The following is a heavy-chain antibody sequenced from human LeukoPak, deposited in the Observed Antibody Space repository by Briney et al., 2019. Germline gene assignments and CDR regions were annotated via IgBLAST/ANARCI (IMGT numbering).Heavy chain of an antibody. CDR1: GFTFSSYE. D-gene: IGHD6-19*01. CDR3: ARDRGLYSSGWYFDY. CDR2: ITSSGSTR. V-gene: IGHV3-48*03. J-gene: IGHJ4*02. Sequence: GGSLRLSCAASGFTFSSYEMNWVRQAPGKGLEWVSYITSSGSTRYYADSVKGRFTISRDNAKNSLYLQMNSLRAEDTAVYYCARDRGLYSSGWYFDYWGQGTLVTVSS.